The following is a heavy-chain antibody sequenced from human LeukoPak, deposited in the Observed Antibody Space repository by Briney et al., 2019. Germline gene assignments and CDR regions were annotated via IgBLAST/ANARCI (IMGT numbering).Heavy chain of an antibody. Sequence: GGSLRLSCAPSGFTFSRHGMHWVRQAPGKGLEWVAIISNDGSRKYYAHSVEGRFTISRDNSKNTLCLQMDSLRAEDTAVYYCARDRAWNYFDYWGQGTLVTVSS. V-gene: IGHV3-30*03. CDR1: GFTFSRHG. D-gene: IGHD3-3*01. CDR3: ARDRAWNYFDY. CDR2: ISNDGSRK. J-gene: IGHJ4*02.